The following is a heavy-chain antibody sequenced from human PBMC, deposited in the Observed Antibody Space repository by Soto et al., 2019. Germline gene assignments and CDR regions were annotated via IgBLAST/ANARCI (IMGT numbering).Heavy chain of an antibody. CDR1: GYTLTELS. J-gene: IGHJ4*02. CDR2: FDPEDGET. Sequence: ASVKVSCKVSGYTLTELSMHWVRQAPGKGLEWMGGFDPEDGETIYAQKFQGRVTMTEDTSTDTAYMELSSLRSEDTAVYYCATDSGHGFGYCSSTSCYFHWGQGTLVTVSS. CDR3: ATDSGHGFGYCSSTSCYFH. D-gene: IGHD2-2*03. V-gene: IGHV1-24*01.